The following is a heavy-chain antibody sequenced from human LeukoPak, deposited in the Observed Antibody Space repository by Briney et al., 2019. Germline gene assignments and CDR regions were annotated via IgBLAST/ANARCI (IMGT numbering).Heavy chain of an antibody. V-gene: IGHV1-2*06. CDR1: GYTFTGYY. J-gene: IGHJ4*02. D-gene: IGHD1-7*01. CDR3: ARGGISVTTRPDN. CDR2: INPNSGDT. Sequence: ASVKVSCKASGYTFTGYYMHWVRQAPGQGLEWMGRINPNSGDTKYAQKFQGRVTMTRDRSISTAYMDLSRPLSDATAVYYTARGGISVTTRPDNCGQGTLFSVSS.